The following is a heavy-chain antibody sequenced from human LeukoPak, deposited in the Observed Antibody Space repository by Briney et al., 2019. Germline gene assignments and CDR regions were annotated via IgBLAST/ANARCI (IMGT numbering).Heavy chain of an antibody. CDR1: GYTFTSYD. V-gene: IGHV1-8*03. CDR2: LNPNSGNT. D-gene: IGHD3-16*01. Sequence: GASVKVSCKASGYTFTSYDINWVRQATGQGLEWMGWLNPNSGNTGYAQKFQGRVTITRNTSISTAYMELSSLRSEDTAVCYCAILGAPLGYWGQGTLVTVSS. CDR3: AILGAPLGY. J-gene: IGHJ4*02.